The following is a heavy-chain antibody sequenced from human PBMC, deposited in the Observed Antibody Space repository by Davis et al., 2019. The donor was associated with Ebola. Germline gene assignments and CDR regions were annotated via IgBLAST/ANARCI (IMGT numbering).Heavy chain of an antibody. CDR2: ISYSGRT. Sequence: MPSETLSLTCTVSGGSISSGGYYWSWIRQHPGKGLEWIGSISYSGRTSYNPSLESRVTISVDTSKNQFSLKLSSVTAADTAVFYCARLRITMVRGLKDGYNWFDPWGQGTLVTVSS. CDR1: GGSISSGGYY. J-gene: IGHJ5*02. D-gene: IGHD3-10*01. CDR3: ARLRITMVRGLKDGYNWFDP. V-gene: IGHV4-39*01.